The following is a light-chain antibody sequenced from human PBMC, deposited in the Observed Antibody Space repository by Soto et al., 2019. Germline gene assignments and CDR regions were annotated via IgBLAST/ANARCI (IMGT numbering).Light chain of an antibody. V-gene: IGLV2-14*03. CDR2: QVT. J-gene: IGLJ1*01. Sequence: QSALTQPASVSGSPGQSITISCTGTIRDVGSYNYVSWYQQHPGKVPKLLIYQVTNRPSGVSNRFSGSKSGNTASLTISGLQADEEADYYWSSYTTTTTLIVFGTGTKLTVL. CDR1: IRDVGSYNY. CDR3: SSYTTTTTLIV.